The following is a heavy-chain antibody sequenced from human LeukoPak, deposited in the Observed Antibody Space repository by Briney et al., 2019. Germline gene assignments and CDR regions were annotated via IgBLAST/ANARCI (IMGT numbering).Heavy chain of an antibody. Sequence: ASVTVSCKASGYTFTSYDINWVRQATGQGPEWMGWMNPNSGNTGYAQKFQGRVTMTRNTSISTAYMELSSLRSEDTAVYYCARTPTRNYDFWSGDAFDIWGQGTMVTVSS. D-gene: IGHD3-3*01. J-gene: IGHJ3*02. V-gene: IGHV1-8*01. CDR3: ARTPTRNYDFWSGDAFDI. CDR1: GYTFTSYD. CDR2: MNPNSGNT.